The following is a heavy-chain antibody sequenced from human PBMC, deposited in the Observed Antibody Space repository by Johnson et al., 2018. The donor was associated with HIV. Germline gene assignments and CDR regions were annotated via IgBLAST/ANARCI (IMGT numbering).Heavy chain of an antibody. CDR1: GFTFSSYA. D-gene: IGHD3-22*01. CDR3: ARVAYYYDSSDDDAFDI. V-gene: IGHV3-64*01. CDR2: ISSTGGSA. J-gene: IGHJ3*02. Sequence: VQLVESGGGLVQPGGSLRLSCAASGFTFSSYAMHWVRQAPGKGLEYVSAISSTGGSAYYANSVKGRFNISRDKSKNTLYLQMGSLRAEDIAVYYCARVAYYYDSSDDDAFDIWGQGTMVTVSS.